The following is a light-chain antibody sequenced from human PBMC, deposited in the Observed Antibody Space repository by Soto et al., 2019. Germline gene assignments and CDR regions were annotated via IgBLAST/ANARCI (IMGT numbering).Light chain of an antibody. J-gene: IGKJ3*01. CDR3: QQYYSTPFT. Sequence: DIVMTQSPDSLAVSLGERATINFKSSQNVFHDSNNKNDLAWYQQKPGQPPKLLIYWASTRESGVPARFSGSGSGTDFTLTITSLQAEDVAVYYCQQYYSTPFTFGPGTKVDIK. CDR2: WAS. V-gene: IGKV4-1*01. CDR1: QNVFHDSNNKND.